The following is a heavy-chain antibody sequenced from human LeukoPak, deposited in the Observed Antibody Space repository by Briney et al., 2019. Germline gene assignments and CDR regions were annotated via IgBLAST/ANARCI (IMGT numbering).Heavy chain of an antibody. J-gene: IGHJ6*03. CDR3: ARTLYYYYYMDA. CDR2: IYYSGST. V-gene: IGHV4-59*01. Sequence: SETLSLTCTVSGGSISSYYWSWIRQPPGKGLEWIGYIYYSGSTNYNPSLKSRVTISVDTSKNQFSLKLSSVTAADTAVYYCARTLYYYYYMDAWGKGTTVTVSS. CDR1: GGSISSYY.